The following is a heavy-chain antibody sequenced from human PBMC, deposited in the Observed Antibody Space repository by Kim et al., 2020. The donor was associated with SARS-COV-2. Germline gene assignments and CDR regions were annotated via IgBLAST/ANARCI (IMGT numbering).Heavy chain of an antibody. CDR1: GFTFSDYY. J-gene: IGHJ4*02. CDR3: ATSGSGWFYYFDY. D-gene: IGHD6-19*01. V-gene: IGHV3-11*03. CDR2: ISSSSSYT. Sequence: GGSLRLSCAASGFTFSDYYMSWIRQAPGKGLEWVSYISSSSSYTNYADSVKGRFTISRDNAKNSLYLQMNSLGAEDTVVYYCATSGSGWFYYFDYWGQGTLVTVSS.